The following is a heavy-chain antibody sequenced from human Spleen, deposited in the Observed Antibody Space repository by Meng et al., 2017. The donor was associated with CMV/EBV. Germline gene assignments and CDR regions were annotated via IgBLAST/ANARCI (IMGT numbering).Heavy chain of an antibody. CDR3: ASIIAPVTWIAAAGTTYYYYGMDV. CDR2: ISSSSSYI. Sequence: GESLKISCAASGFTFSDYYMSWIRQAPGKGLEWVSSISSSSSYIYYADSVKGRFTISRDNAKNSLYLQMNSLRAEDTAVYYCASIIAPVTWIAAAGTTYYYYGMDVWGQGTTVTVSS. CDR1: GFTFSDYY. D-gene: IGHD6-13*01. V-gene: IGHV3-11*06. J-gene: IGHJ6*02.